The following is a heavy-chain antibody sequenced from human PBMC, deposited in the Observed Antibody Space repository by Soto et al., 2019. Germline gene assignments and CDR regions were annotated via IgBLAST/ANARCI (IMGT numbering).Heavy chain of an antibody. V-gene: IGHV4-61*01. CDR1: GGSVSSGSYY. CDR2: IYYSGST. D-gene: IGHD2-15*01. Sequence: PSETLSLTCTVSGGSVSSGSYYWSWIRQPPGKGLEWIGYIYYSGSTNYNPSPKSRVTISVDTSKNQFSLKLSSVTAADTAVYYCARAKLSGYCSGGSCYQVRPNWFDPWGQGALVTVSS. CDR3: ARAKLSGYCSGGSCYQVRPNWFDP. J-gene: IGHJ5*02.